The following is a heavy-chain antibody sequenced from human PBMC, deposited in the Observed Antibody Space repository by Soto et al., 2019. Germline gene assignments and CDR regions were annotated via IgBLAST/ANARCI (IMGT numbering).Heavy chain of an antibody. D-gene: IGHD1-26*01. CDR3: ARDYTGTYYYYGMDV. CDR1: GGSISSGDYY. V-gene: IGHV4-30-4*01. Sequence: SETLSLTCTVSGGSISSGDYYWSWIRQPPGKGLEWIGYIYYSGSTYYNPSPKSRVTISVDTSKSQFSLKLSSVTAADTAVYYCARDYTGTYYYYGMDVWGQGTTVTVSS. CDR2: IYYSGST. J-gene: IGHJ6*02.